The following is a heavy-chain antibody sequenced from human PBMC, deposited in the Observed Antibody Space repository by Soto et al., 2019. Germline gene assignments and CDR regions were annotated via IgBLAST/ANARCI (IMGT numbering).Heavy chain of an antibody. CDR1: GFTFSDYY. CDR3: AREAPVVVVPAAMGYYYMDV. D-gene: IGHD2-2*01. J-gene: IGHJ6*03. CDR2: ISSSGSTI. V-gene: IGHV3-11*01. Sequence: GGSLRLSCAASGFTFSDYYMSWIRQAPGKGLEWVSYISSSGSTIYYADSVKGRFTISRDNAKNSLYLQMNSLRAEDTAVYYCAREAPVVVVPAAMGYYYMDVWGKGTTVTVSS.